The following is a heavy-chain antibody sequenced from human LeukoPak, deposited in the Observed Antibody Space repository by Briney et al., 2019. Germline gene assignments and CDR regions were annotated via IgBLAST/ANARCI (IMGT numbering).Heavy chain of an antibody. V-gene: IGHV4-30-4*07. CDR1: GGSISSGGYS. CDR2: AYYSGRA. J-gene: IGHJ6*03. Sequence: SQTLSLTCAVSGGSISSGGYSWTWIRQAPGKGLEWIGYAYYSGRAHYNPSLKSRVTISVDTSKNQFSLRLSSLTAADTALYYCARDRKYYYHMDVWGKGTTVTVSS. D-gene: IGHD1-14*01. CDR3: ARDRKYYYHMDV.